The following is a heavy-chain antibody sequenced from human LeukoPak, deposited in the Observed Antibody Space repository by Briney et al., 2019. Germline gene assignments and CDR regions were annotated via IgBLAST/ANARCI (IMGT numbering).Heavy chain of an antibody. CDR2: INPNSGGT. D-gene: IGHD3-10*01. CDR1: GYTFTGYY. Sequence: ASVKVSCKASGYTFTGYYMHWVRQAPGQGLEWMGWINPNSGGTNYAQKFQGRVTMTRDTSISTAYMELSRLRSDDTAVYYCARDLYGSGALRFDYWGQGTLVTVSS. V-gene: IGHV1-2*02. J-gene: IGHJ4*02. CDR3: ARDLYGSGALRFDY.